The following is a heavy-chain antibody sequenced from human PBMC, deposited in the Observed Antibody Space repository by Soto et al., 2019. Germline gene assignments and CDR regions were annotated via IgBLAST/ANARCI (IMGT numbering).Heavy chain of an antibody. Sequence: ASVKVSCKASGYTFTGYYMHWVRQAPGQGLEWMGWINPNSGGTNYAQKFQGRVTMTRDTSISTAYMELSRLRSDDTAVYYCARGYYYDSGSSFPYWGQGTLVTVSS. CDR2: INPNSGGT. J-gene: IGHJ4*02. CDR1: GYTFTGYY. V-gene: IGHV1-2*02. CDR3: ARGYYYDSGSSFPY. D-gene: IGHD3-10*01.